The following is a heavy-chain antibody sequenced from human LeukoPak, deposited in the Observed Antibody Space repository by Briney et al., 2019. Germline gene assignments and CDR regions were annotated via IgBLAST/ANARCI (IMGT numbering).Heavy chain of an antibody. Sequence: GESLKISCQGSGYSFTTYWIGWVRQMPGKGLEWMAIIYPGDSDTRYSPSFQGQVTISADKSISTAYLQWSSLKASDTAMYYCARSAVSDSGFSDFWGQGTLVTVSS. CDR1: GYSFTTYW. CDR3: ARSAVSDSGFSDF. V-gene: IGHV5-51*01. CDR2: IYPGDSDT. D-gene: IGHD6-19*01. J-gene: IGHJ4*02.